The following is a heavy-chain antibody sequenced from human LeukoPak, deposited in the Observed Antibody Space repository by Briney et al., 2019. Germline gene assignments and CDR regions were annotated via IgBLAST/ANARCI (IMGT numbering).Heavy chain of an antibody. V-gene: IGHV1-46*01. CDR3: ALFRPPGGFFTGMDV. J-gene: IGHJ6*04. D-gene: IGHD3-10*01. Sequence: ASVKVSCKASGYTFTTYYMHWVRQAPGQGLEWMGIINPSGGSTNYAQKFQGRVTMTRDTSTTTVYMDLRSLTSEDTAVYYCALFRPPGGFFTGMDVWGKGTTVTVSS. CDR1: GYTFTTYY. CDR2: INPSGGST.